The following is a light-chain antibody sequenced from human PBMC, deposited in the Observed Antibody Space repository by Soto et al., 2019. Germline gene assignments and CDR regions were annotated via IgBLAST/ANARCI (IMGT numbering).Light chain of an antibody. Sequence: QSVLTQPASVSGSPGQSITISCARTSSDVGAYNYVSWYQHHPGKAPKLMIYDVNNRPSGDSNRFSGSKSGNTASLTISGLQAEDEADYYCSSWTSGATYVLGSGTKVTVL. J-gene: IGLJ1*01. CDR3: SSWTSGATYV. V-gene: IGLV2-14*03. CDR1: SSDVGAYNY. CDR2: DVN.